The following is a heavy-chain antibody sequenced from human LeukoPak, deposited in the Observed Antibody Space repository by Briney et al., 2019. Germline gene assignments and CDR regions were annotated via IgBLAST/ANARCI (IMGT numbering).Heavy chain of an antibody. J-gene: IGHJ3*02. CDR3: AKGGYYDILTGYPDDAFDI. D-gene: IGHD3-9*01. Sequence: GGSLRLSCAASGFTFDDYAMHWVRQAPGKGLEWVSGISWNSGSIGYADSVKGRFTISRDNAKNSLYLQMNSLRAEDMALYYCAKGGYYDILTGYPDDAFDIWGQGAMVTVSS. V-gene: IGHV3-9*03. CDR2: ISWNSGSI. CDR1: GFTFDDYA.